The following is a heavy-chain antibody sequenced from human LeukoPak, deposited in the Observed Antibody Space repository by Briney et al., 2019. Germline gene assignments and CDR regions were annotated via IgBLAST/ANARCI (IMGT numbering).Heavy chain of an antibody. CDR1: GYTFTSYY. CDR3: ARDVLMYYYDSSGGTFDY. D-gene: IGHD3-22*01. CDR2: INPSGGST. J-gene: IGHJ4*02. Sequence: ASVTVSCTASGYTFTSYYMHWVRQAPGQGLEWMGIINPSGGSTSYAQKFQGRVTMTRDTSTSTVYMELSSLRSEDTAVYYCARDVLMYYYDSSGGTFDYWGQGTLVTVSS. V-gene: IGHV1-46*01.